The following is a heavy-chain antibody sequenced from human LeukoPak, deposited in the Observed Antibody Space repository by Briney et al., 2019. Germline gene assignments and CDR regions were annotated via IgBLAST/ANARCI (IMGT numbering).Heavy chain of an antibody. CDR2: IRYDGSNK. CDR1: GFNFNYYG. CDR3: ARDWGMIAYDY. D-gene: IGHD3-16*01. J-gene: IGHJ4*02. Sequence: GGSLRLSCAASGFNFNYYGMDWVRQAPGKGLEWVAGIRYDGSNKWYADSMKGRFTISRNNSKNTVYLQMNSLRAEDTAVYYCARDWGMIAYDYWGQGTLVTVSS. V-gene: IGHV3-33*01.